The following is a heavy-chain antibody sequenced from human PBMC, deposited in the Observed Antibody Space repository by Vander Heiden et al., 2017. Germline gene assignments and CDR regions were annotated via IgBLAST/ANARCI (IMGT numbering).Heavy chain of an antibody. CDR3: AGTLQNCGGDCYPTGYFDY. D-gene: IGHD2-21*02. Sequence: EVQLVESGGGLIQPGGSLRLSCAASGLTVSNTYVSWVRQAPGKGLEWVSVIYSDGRTYYADSVKGRFTISRDNSKNTVYLQMNSLRAEDTAVYYCAGTLQNCGGDCYPTGYFDYWGQGTLVTVSS. CDR2: IYSDGRT. CDR1: GLTVSNTY. V-gene: IGHV3-53*01. J-gene: IGHJ4*02.